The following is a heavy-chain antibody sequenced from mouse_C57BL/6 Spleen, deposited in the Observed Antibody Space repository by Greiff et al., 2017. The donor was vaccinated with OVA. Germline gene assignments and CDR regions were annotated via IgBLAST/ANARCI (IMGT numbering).Heavy chain of an antibody. CDR3: APTTVTLGAMDY. V-gene: IGHV1-26*01. D-gene: IGHD2-13*01. CDR1: GYTFTDYY. J-gene: IGHJ4*01. CDR2: INPKNGGT. Sequence: EVQLHQSGPELVKPGASVKISCKASGYTFTDYYMNWVKQSHGQSLEWIGVINPKNGGTSYNQQFKGTATLTGDKSSSTAYMELRSLTSEDSAVYYCAPTTVTLGAMDYWGQGTTVTVSS.